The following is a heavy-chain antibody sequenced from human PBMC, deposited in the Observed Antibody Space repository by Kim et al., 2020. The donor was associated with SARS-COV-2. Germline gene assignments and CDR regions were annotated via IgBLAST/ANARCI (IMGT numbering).Heavy chain of an antibody. D-gene: IGHD6-13*01. CDR2: SYG. Sequence: SYGYYADSVKGRFTISRDNSKSSLYLQMNSLRAEDTAVYYCASGAGTDDYWGQGTLVTVSS. CDR3: ASGAGTDDY. J-gene: IGHJ4*02. V-gene: IGHV3-21*01.